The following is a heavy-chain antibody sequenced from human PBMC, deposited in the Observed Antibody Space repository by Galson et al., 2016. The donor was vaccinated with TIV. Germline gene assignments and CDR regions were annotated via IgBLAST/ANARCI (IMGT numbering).Heavy chain of an antibody. CDR2: IYPGDSDT. V-gene: IGHV5-51*01. CDR1: GYSFTTFW. Sequence: QSGAEVKKPGESLKISCKGSGYSFTTFWVGWVRQMPGKGLEWMGVIYPGDSDTKYSPSFQGQVTISVDRSISTAYLQWNSLKASDTAIYYCARQGSYDVWGGHNNYYCYAMDVWGQGTAVVVSS. J-gene: IGHJ6*02. D-gene: IGHD3-3*01. CDR3: ARQGSYDVWGGHNNYYCYAMDV.